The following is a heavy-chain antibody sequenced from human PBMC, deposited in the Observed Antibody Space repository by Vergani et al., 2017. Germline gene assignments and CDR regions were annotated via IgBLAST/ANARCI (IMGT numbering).Heavy chain of an antibody. CDR3: ARESRIFGVVTPGFDP. CDR1: GGTFSSYA. CDR2: IIPIFGTA. V-gene: IGHV1-69*01. J-gene: IGHJ5*02. D-gene: IGHD3-3*01. Sequence: VQLLESGAEVKKPGSSVKVSCKASGGTFSSYAISWVRQAPGQGLEWMGGIIPIFGTANYAQKFQGRVTITADESTSTAYMELSSLRSEDTAVYYCARESRIFGVVTPGFDPWGQGTLVTVSS.